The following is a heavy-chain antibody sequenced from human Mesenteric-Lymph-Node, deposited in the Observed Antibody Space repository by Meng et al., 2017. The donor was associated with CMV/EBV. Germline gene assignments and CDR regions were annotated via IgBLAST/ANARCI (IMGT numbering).Heavy chain of an antibody. V-gene: IGHV4-61*08. D-gene: IGHD7-27*01. J-gene: IGHJ4*02. CDR1: GGSVSSAAYY. Sequence: VSGGSVSSAAYYWSWIRQPPGKGLEWIGYISYSGRTNYNPSLRSRVTISLDTSRNQFSLKLTSVTAADTAVYYCARGENWGSSGFDSWGQGTLVTVSS. CDR3: ARGENWGSSGFDS. CDR2: ISYSGRT.